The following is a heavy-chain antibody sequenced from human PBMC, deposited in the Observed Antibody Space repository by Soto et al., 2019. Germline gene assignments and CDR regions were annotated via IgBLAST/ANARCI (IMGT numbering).Heavy chain of an antibody. J-gene: IGHJ4*02. CDR1: GGSISSRNCY. Sequence: SETLSLTCTASGGSISSRNCYWGWIRQPPGKGLEWIGGIYYSGSTSYNPSLKTRVTISEDTSRSQLSLKLSSVTAADTAVYYCARHALTTSIDQLQPVDYWGQGTLVTVSS. CDR2: IYYSGST. V-gene: IGHV4-39*01. D-gene: IGHD2-2*01. CDR3: ARHALTTSIDQLQPVDY.